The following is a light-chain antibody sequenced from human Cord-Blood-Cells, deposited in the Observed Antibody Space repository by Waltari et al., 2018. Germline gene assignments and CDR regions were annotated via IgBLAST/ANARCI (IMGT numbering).Light chain of an antibody. V-gene: IGLV2-14*01. CDR1: SSDVGGYNY. CDR2: EVS. CDR3: SSYTSSSTLV. J-gene: IGLJ2*01. Sequence: QAALTQPASVSGSPGQAITIPCPGTSSDVGGYNYFPWYQTHPGKAPKLMIYEVSNRPSGVSNRFSGSKSGNTASLTISGLQAEDEADYYCSSYTSSSTLVFGGGTKLTVL.